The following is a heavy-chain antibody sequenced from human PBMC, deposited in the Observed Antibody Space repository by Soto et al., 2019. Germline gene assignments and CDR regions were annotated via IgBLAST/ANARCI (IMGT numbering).Heavy chain of an antibody. CDR2: ISSDGGET. V-gene: IGHV3-64D*06. CDR1: GFPFSLYG. CDR3: VKGSAAGAGYFYDN. D-gene: IGHD6-13*01. Sequence: HPGGSLRLSCSASGFPFSLYGVQWVRQAPGKGLEYVAGISSDGGETYHADSVRGRFTISRDNPKQTLYLQMTSLRVEDTAVYYCVKGSAAGAGYFYDNWGQGTLVTV. J-gene: IGHJ4*02.